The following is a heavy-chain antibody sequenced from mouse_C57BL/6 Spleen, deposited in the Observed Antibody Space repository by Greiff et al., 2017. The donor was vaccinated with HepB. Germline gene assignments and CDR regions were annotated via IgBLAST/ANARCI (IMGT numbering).Heavy chain of an antibody. D-gene: IGHD2-4*01. CDR1: GFTFSSYA. V-gene: IGHV5-4*01. Sequence: DVQLVESGGGLVKPGGSLKLSCAASGFTFSSYAMSWVRQTPEKRLEWVATISDGGSYTYYPDNVKGRFTISRDNAKNNLYLQMSHLKSEDTAMYYCARDPPLDYDDYFDYWGQGTTLTVSS. CDR2: ISDGGSYT. CDR3: ARDPPLDYDDYFDY. J-gene: IGHJ2*01.